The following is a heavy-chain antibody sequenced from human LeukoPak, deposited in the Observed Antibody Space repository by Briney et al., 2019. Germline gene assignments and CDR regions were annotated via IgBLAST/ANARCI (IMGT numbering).Heavy chain of an antibody. CDR1: DGSISSYY. V-gene: IGHV4-59*08. J-gene: IGHJ5*02. Sequence: SETLSLTCTVSDGSISSYYWSWIRQSPGKGLEWIGYIYYSGSTNYNPSLKSRVTMSVNTSKNQFSLKLSSVTAADTAVYYCARIAAAGFLGWFDPWGQGILVTVSS. CDR2: IYYSGST. CDR3: ARIAAAGFLGWFDP. D-gene: IGHD6-13*01.